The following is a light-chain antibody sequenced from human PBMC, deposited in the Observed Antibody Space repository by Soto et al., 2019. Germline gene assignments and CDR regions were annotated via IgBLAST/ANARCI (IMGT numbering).Light chain of an antibody. V-gene: IGLV2-14*01. CDR3: TSFTSTSSLYV. Sequence: QSALTQPASVSGSLGQSITISCTGTGSDIAGYNYISWYQQLPGKAPKLMIYEVTIRPSGISNRSSGSKSGNTASLTISGLQAEDEADYYCTSFTSTSSLYVFGTGTKVTVL. CDR2: EVT. J-gene: IGLJ1*01. CDR1: GSDIAGYNY.